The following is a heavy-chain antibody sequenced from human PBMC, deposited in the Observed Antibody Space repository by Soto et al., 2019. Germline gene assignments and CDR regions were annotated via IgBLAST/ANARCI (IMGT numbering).Heavy chain of an antibody. V-gene: IGHV3-23*01. D-gene: IGHD6-19*01. J-gene: IGHJ6*02. CDR2: ISGSGGST. Sequence: VGSLRLSCAASCFTFSSYAMSWVRQAPGKGLEWVSAISGSGGSTYYADSVKGRFTISRDNSKNTLYLQMNSLRAEDTAVYYCAKDGWSSGWYRDYYYYYGMDVWGQGTTVTVSS. CDR3: AKDGWSSGWYRDYYYYYGMDV. CDR1: CFTFSSYA.